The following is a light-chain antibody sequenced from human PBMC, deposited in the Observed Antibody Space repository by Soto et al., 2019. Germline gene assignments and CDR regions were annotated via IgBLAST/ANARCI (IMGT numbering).Light chain of an antibody. Sequence: DIQLTQSPSFLSASVGDRVTITCRASQRISSYLNWYQQKPGKAPKLLISGVSTLETGVPSRFSGCGSGSEFTLTISSLQPDDFATYYCLQIHTFPRTFGQGTKLEIK. CDR3: LQIHTFPRT. V-gene: IGKV1-9*01. CDR2: GVS. CDR1: QRISSY. J-gene: IGKJ2*01.